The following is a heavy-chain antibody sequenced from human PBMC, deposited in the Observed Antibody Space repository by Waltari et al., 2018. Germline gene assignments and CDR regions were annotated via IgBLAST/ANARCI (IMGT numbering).Heavy chain of an antibody. CDR1: GYTIIDYF. CDR3: AAALGGGISASRPFHF. J-gene: IGHJ3*01. V-gene: IGHV1-69-2*01. D-gene: IGHD3-10*01. Sequence: EVQLVQSGAEVKKPGATVNSPCKASGYTIIDYFMHWVQQGPGKGLEWVGRIHPEDGETVYAEKFQGRVTITADTSTDTSYLELSSLRSDDTAVYYCAAALGGGISASRPFHFWGQGTMITVSS. CDR2: IHPEDGET.